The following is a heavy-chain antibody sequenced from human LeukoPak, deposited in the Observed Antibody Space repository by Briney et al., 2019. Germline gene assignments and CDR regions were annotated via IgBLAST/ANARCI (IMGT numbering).Heavy chain of an antibody. CDR3: ARDAGNSGYGCDL. D-gene: IGHD5-12*01. CDR2: IRSTSET. CDR1: GFISSQYG. J-gene: IGHJ5*02. Sequence: GGSLRLSCAASGFISSQYGFNWVRQAPGKGLEWVSHIRSTSETFYADSVKGRFTISRDHARNSLYLQMNNLRGEDTAIYYCARDAGNSGYGCDLWGQGTLVTVSS. V-gene: IGHV3-48*01.